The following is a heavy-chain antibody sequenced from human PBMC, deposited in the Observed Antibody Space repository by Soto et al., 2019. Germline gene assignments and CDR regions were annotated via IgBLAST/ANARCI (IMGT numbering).Heavy chain of an antibody. CDR2: INHSGST. V-gene: IGHV4-30-2*01. D-gene: IGHD3-9*01. Sequence: LYLTCAVHGGSISCVGYVGSWIRQPLGKGLEWIGYINHSGSTYYNPSLKSRVSISVDRSKNQFSLKLSSVTAADTAVYFCAASYYAILTGHFAFDIWGHGTMVT. J-gene: IGHJ3*02. CDR1: GGSISCVGYV. CDR3: AASYYAILTGHFAFDI.